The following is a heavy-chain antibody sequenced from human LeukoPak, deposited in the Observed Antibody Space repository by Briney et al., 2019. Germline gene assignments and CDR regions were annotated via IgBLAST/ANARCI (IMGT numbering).Heavy chain of an antibody. CDR2: IYHSGST. CDR3: ARERGDYTLDY. CDR1: GGSISSGGYS. Sequence: PSETLSLTCAVSGGSISSGGYSWSWIRQPPGKGLEWIGYIYHSGSTYYNPSLKSRVTISVDRSKNQFPLKLSSVTAADTAVYYCARERGDYTLDYWGQGTLVTVSS. J-gene: IGHJ4*02. D-gene: IGHD4-17*01. V-gene: IGHV4-30-2*01.